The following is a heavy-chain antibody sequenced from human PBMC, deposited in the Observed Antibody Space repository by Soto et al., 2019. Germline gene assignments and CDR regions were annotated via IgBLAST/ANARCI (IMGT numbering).Heavy chain of an antibody. CDR2: ISAYNGNT. V-gene: IGHV1-18*01. Sequence: GSAQACGKGSRYAFTGYAKSWGGRGTGKGLVWMGWISAYNGNTNYAQKLQGRVTMTTDTSTSTAYMELRSLRSDDTAVYYCAREMYSGSYYLRYYYYGMDVWGQGTTVTVSS. CDR3: AREMYSGSYYLRYYYYGMDV. J-gene: IGHJ6*02. CDR1: RYAFTGYA. D-gene: IGHD1-26*01.